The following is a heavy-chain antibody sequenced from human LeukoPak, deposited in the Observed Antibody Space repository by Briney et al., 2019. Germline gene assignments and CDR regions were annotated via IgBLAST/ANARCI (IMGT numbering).Heavy chain of an antibody. D-gene: IGHD3-22*01. V-gene: IGHV3-7*01. CDR2: INQDGREN. J-gene: IGHJ4*02. Sequence: PEGSLRLSCAASGFTFSTYWINWVRQAPGKGLEWVANINQDGRENYYVDSVKGRFTISRDNAKNSLYLQMNSLRAEDTAVYYCARGTSDSRVTPTRYWGQGTLVTVSS. CDR1: GFTFSTYW. CDR3: ARGTSDSRVTPTRY.